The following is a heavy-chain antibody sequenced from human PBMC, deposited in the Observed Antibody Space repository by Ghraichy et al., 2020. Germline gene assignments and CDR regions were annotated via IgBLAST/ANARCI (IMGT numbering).Heavy chain of an antibody. Sequence: GSLRLSCAASGFSFRSHAMHWVRQAPGKGLEWVAMVAHDGTNADYADSVKGRFTISRDNSKNTQYLEMNSLRGEDTAVYFCARDVSSNGGKSGWFDPWGQGTLVIVSS. CDR2: VAHDGTNA. J-gene: IGHJ5*02. V-gene: IGHV3-30*04. CDR1: GFSFRSHA. CDR3: ARDVSSNGGKSGWFDP. D-gene: IGHD4-23*01.